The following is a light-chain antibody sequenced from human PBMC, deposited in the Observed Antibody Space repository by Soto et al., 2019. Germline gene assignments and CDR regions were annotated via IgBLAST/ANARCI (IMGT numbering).Light chain of an antibody. CDR1: QSVSSN. V-gene: IGKV3-15*01. CDR3: QQYNNWPSVT. CDR2: GAS. Sequence: EIVMTQSPATLSVSPGERATLSCRASQSVSSNLAWYQQKPGQAPRLLIYGASTRATGIPARFSGSGSGTEFTLTISSLQSDDCAVYYCQQYNNWPSVTFGQGTKLEIK. J-gene: IGKJ2*01.